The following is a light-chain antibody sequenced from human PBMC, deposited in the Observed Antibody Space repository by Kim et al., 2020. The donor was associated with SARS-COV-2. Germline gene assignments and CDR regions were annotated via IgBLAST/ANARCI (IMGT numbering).Light chain of an antibody. J-gene: IGLJ2*01. V-gene: IGLV6-57*03. CDR2: EDD. CDR1: SGSVDAKY. CDR3: QSYNRANVI. Sequence: GKTVTISCTRSSGSVDAKYVHWCRHRPGRVPTTVIYEDDQRPSGVSDRFSGSIDNSSNSASLTISGLRTEDEADYYCQSYNRANVIFGGGTQLTVL.